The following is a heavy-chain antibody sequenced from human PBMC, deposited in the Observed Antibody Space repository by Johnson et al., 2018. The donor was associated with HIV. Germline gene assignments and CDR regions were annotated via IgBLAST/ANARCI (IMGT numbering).Heavy chain of an antibody. Sequence: VQLVESGGGLVQPGGSLILSCAASGFTFSSYWMHWVRQAPGKGLVWVSRINSDGSSTSYADSVKGRLTISRDNAKNTLYLQMNSLRAEDTALYYCARDAGENAFDIWGQGTMVTVSS. CDR2: INSDGSST. J-gene: IGHJ3*02. CDR1: GFTFSSYW. V-gene: IGHV3-74*01. D-gene: IGHD7-27*01. CDR3: ARDAGENAFDI.